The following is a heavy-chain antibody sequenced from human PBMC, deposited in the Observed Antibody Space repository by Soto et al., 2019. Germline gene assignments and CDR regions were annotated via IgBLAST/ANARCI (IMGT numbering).Heavy chain of an antibody. V-gene: IGHV4-59*11. D-gene: IGHD3-10*01. Sequence: TSETLSLTCTVSGGSISDHYYMWIRQSPGKGLEYIGYIYNGGRTDYNPSLKSRVIISVDTSKDQFSLKLTSVTAADTAVYFCARRHGLDIDAYYWGQGILVTVSS. CDR2: IYNGGRT. CDR1: GGSISDHY. CDR3: ARRHGLDIDAYY. J-gene: IGHJ4*02.